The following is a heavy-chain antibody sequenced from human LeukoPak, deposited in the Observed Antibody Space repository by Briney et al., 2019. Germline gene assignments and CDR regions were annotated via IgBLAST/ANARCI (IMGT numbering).Heavy chain of an antibody. Sequence: SGGSLRLSCAASGFTFSSYWMHWVRQAPGKGLVWVSRISDGGSTTTYADSVKGRFTISRDNAKNTLYLQMNGLRAEDTAVYYCSRSAYYDGSGSYYDYWGQGTLVTVSS. CDR3: SRSAYYDGSGSYYDY. CDR2: ISDGGSTT. V-gene: IGHV3-74*01. CDR1: GFTFSSYW. D-gene: IGHD3-22*01. J-gene: IGHJ4*02.